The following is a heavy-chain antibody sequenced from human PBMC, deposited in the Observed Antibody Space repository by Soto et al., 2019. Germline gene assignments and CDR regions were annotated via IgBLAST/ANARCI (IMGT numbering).Heavy chain of an antibody. CDR3: ARLVLGYYDSSGYYYYYYGMDV. V-gene: IGHV5-10-1*01. D-gene: IGHD3-22*01. CDR1: GYSFTSYW. Sequence: PGESLKISCKGSGYSFTSYWISWVRQMPGKGLEWMGRIDPSDSYTNYSPSFQGHVTISADKSISTAYLQWSSLKASDTAMYYCARLVLGYYDSSGYYYYYYGMDVWGQGTTVTVS. J-gene: IGHJ6*02. CDR2: IDPSDSYT.